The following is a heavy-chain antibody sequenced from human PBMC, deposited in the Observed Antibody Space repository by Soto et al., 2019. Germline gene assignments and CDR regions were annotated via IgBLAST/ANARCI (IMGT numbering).Heavy chain of an antibody. V-gene: IGHV4-59*08. J-gene: IGHJ4*02. CDR2: IYYSGST. D-gene: IGHD3-3*01. CDR1: GGSISRYY. CDR3: ARLPQYYDFWSGYYTTTYFDY. Sequence: PSETLSLTCTVSGGSISRYYSSCIRQPPGKGLEWIGYIYYSGSTNYNPSLKSRVTISVDTSKNQFSLKLSSVTAADTAVYYCARLPQYYDFWSGYYTTTYFDYWGQGTLVTVSS.